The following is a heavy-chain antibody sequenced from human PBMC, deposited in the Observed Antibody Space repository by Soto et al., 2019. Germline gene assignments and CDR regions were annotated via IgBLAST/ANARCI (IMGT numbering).Heavy chain of an antibody. D-gene: IGHD2-15*01. CDR2: ISRTSSAI. Sequence: EVQLVESGGGLVQPGGSLRLSCAASGFSFSSYAIHWVRQAPGKGLEWISYISRTSSAIYYADSVQGRFTISRDNANNSLYLQMNGLRDEDTAVYYGARDQDWFDSWGQGTLVTVSS. CDR3: ARDQDWFDS. J-gene: IGHJ5*01. V-gene: IGHV3-48*02. CDR1: GFSFSSYA.